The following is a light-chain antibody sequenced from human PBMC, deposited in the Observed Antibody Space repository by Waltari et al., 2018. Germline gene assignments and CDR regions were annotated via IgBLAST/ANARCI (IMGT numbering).Light chain of an antibody. CDR1: SGTSSYA. CDR2: LNSDGSH. V-gene: IGLV4-69*01. CDR3: QTLDTDIRV. Sequence: QLVLTQSPSASASLGASVKLTCTLSSGTSSYAIAWHQQQPGKGPRFLMKLNSDGSHSKGDGIPDRFSGSSSGTERYLTISSLQSEDEADYYCQTLDTDIRVFGGGTELTVL. J-gene: IGLJ3*02.